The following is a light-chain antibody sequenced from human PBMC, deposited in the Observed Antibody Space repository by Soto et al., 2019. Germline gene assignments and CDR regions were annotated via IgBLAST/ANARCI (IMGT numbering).Light chain of an antibody. CDR1: QSISSSY. V-gene: IGKV3-20*01. CDR3: QQYVSSPRT. Sequence: EIVLTQSPGTRSLSPGERATLSCRASQSISSSYLAWYQQKPGQAPRPLIYGASSRATGIPDRFSGSGSGTDFTLTISRLEPEDFAVYYCQQYVSSPRTLGQGTKVDIK. CDR2: GAS. J-gene: IGKJ1*01.